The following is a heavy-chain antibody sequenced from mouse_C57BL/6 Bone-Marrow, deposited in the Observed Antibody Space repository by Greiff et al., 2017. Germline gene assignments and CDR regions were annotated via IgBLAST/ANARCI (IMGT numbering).Heavy chain of an antibody. V-gene: IGHV1-9*01. Sequence: QVQLKESGAELMKPGASVKLSCKATGYTFTGYWIEWVKQRPGHGLEWIGEILTGSGSTNYNEKFKGKATFTADTSSNTAYMQLSSLTTEDSAIYYCAREGYWVFYAMDYWGQGTSVTVSS. CDR3: AREGYWVFYAMDY. CDR2: ILTGSGST. CDR1: GYTFTGYW. J-gene: IGHJ4*01. D-gene: IGHD2-3*01.